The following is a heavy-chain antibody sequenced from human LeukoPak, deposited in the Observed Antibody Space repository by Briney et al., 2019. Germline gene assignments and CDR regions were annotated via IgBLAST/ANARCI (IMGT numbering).Heavy chain of an antibody. Sequence: SETLSLTCAVSGGSISSGGYYWSWIRQHPGKGLEWIGYIYYSGSTYYNPSLKSRVTISVDTSKNQFSLKLSSVTAADTAVYYCARDRLTPHPDFWSGYPPGPYGMDVWGQGTTVTVSS. J-gene: IGHJ6*02. CDR2: IYYSGST. D-gene: IGHD3-3*01. CDR3: ARDRLTPHPDFWSGYPPGPYGMDV. CDR1: GGSISSGGYY. V-gene: IGHV4-31*11.